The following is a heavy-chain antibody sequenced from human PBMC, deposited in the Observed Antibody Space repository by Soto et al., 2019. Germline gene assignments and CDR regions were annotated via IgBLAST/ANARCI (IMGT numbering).Heavy chain of an antibody. Sequence: GESLKISCKGSGYSFTSYWIGWVRQMPGKGLEWMGIIYPGDSDTRYSPSFQGQVTISADKSISTAYLQWSSLKASDTAMYYCAMSPVHSSGWSNDAFDIWGQGTMVTVSS. CDR3: AMSPVHSSGWSNDAFDI. CDR1: GYSFTSYW. CDR2: IYPGDSDT. V-gene: IGHV5-51*01. J-gene: IGHJ3*02. D-gene: IGHD6-19*01.